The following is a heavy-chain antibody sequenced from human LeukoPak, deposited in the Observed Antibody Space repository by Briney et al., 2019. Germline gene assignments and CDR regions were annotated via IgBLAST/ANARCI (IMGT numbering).Heavy chain of an antibody. CDR3: ARDDIYGDFDY. D-gene: IGHD4-17*01. V-gene: IGHV3-48*03. CDR2: ISSSGSTI. J-gene: IGHJ4*02. CDR1: GFTFSSYE. Sequence: PGGSLRLSCAASGFTFSSYEMNWVRQAPGKGLEWISYISSSGSTIYYADSVKGRFTISRDNAKNSLYLQMNSLRSDDTAVYYCARDDIYGDFDYWGQGTLVTVSS.